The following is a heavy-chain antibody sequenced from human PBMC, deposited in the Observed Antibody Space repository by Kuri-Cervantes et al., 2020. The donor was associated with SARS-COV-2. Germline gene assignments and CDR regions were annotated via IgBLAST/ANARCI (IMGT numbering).Heavy chain of an antibody. CDR1: GFSFSNFG. D-gene: IGHD7-27*01. V-gene: IGHV3-33*06. CDR3: TKDLARLGMTH. CDR2: MWSGGSNK. J-gene: IGHJ4*02. Sequence: GESLRLSCAASGFSFSNFGIHWVRQAPGKGLEWVAAMWSGGSNKYYADSVKGRFTISRDNSNNTLYLQMNILRSEDTAVYYCTKDLARLGMTHWGQGTLVTVSS.